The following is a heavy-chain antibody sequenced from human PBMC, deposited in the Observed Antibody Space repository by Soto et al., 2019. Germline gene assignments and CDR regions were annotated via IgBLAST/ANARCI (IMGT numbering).Heavy chain of an antibody. D-gene: IGHD3-16*02. CDR1: GFTFSDYY. CDR2: VSSTNGDA. V-gene: IGHV3-11*03. J-gene: IGHJ4*02. Sequence: GGSLRLSCAASGFTFSDYYMSWIRQAPGKGLEWVSYVSSTNGDATYADSVRGRFIISRDNANNSLYLQMNSLRAEDPALYYCARLGLSSSYGLPDYFDYWGLGTLVTVSS. CDR3: ARLGLSSSYGLPDYFDY.